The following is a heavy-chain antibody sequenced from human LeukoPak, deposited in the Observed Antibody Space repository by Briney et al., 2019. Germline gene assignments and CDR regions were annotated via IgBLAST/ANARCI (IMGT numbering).Heavy chain of an antibody. Sequence: GGSLRLSCAASGFTFSSYSMNWVRQAPGKGLELVSSISSSSSYIYYADSVKGRFTISRDNAKNSLYLQMNSLRAEDTAVYYCARDYDILTGYLNPALDYWGQGTLVTVSS. V-gene: IGHV3-21*01. J-gene: IGHJ4*02. CDR1: GFTFSSYS. CDR2: ISSSSSYI. D-gene: IGHD3-9*01. CDR3: ARDYDILTGYLNPALDY.